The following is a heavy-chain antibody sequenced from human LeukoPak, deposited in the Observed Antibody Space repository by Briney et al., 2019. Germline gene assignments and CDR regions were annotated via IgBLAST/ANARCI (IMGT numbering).Heavy chain of an antibody. D-gene: IGHD3-22*01. J-gene: IGHJ1*01. Sequence: SVKVSCKASGGTFSSYAISWVRQAPGQGLEWMGGIIPIFGIPNYAQKSQGRVTITADRSTSTAYMELSSLRSEDAAVYYCARVSYYDSSGYPEYFHHWGQGTLVTVSS. CDR1: GGTFSSYA. V-gene: IGHV1-69*10. CDR2: IIPIFGIP. CDR3: ARVSYYDSSGYPEYFHH.